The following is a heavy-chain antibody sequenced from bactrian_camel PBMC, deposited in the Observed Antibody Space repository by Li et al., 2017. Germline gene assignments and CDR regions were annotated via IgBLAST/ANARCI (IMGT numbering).Heavy chain of an antibody. D-gene: IGHD6*01. V-gene: IGHV3S55*01. CDR2: IVSDGST. CDR3: AAGVGSWWALNRYGYNY. Sequence: HVQLVESGGGSVQAGGSLSLSCVAPGHTYSSVCMGWFRQVPGKEREGVAAIVSDGSTSYADSVKGRFTISKDNAKNTLYLQMNSLKAEDTAIYYCAAGVGSWWALNRYGYNYWGQGTQVTVS. J-gene: IGHJ4*01. CDR1: GHTYSSVC.